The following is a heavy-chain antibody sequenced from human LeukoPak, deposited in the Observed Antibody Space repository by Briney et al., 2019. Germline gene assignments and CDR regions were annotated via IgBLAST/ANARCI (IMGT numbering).Heavy chain of an antibody. V-gene: IGHV4-59*01. CDR2: IYYSGST. CDR1: GGSISSYY. D-gene: IGHD3-16*02. J-gene: IGHJ4*02. Sequence: PSETLSLTCTVSGGSISSYYWSWIRQPPGKGLEWIGYIYYSGSTNYNPSLKSRVTISVDTSKNQFSLKLSSVTAADTAVYYCARGGYDYVWGSYRYYYFDYWGQGTLVTVSS. CDR3: ARGGYDYVWGSYRYYYFDY.